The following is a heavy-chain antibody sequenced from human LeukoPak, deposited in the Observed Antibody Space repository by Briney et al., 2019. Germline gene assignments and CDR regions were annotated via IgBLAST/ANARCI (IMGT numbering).Heavy chain of an antibody. V-gene: IGHV4-61*02. Sequence: QPSQTLSLTCTVSGGSISSGSYYWSWIRQPAGKGLEWIGRIYTSGSTNYNPSLKSRVTISVDTSKNQFTLKLSSVTAADTAVYYCAKDSRAYSSSWYYFD. D-gene: IGHD6-13*01. J-gene: IGHJ4*01. CDR1: GGSISSGSYY. CDR2: IYTSGST. CDR3: AKDSRAYSSSWYYFD.